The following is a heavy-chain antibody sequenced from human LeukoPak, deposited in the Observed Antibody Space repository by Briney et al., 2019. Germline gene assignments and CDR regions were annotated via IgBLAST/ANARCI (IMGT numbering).Heavy chain of an antibody. Sequence: GGSLRLSCAASGFTFTSYTMNWVRQAPGKRLEWVSSISSSSNYIYYADSVKGRFTISRDNAKNSLYLQMNSLRAEDTAVYHCARGRVRRATYSGSYTYYFDYWGQGTLVTVSS. CDR2: ISSSSNYI. V-gene: IGHV3-21*01. D-gene: IGHD1-26*01. CDR1: GFTFTSYT. J-gene: IGHJ4*02. CDR3: ARGRVRRATYSGSYTYYFDY.